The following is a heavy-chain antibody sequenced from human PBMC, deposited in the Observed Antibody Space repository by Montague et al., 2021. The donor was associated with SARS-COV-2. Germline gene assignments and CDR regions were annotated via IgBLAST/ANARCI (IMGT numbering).Heavy chain of an antibody. D-gene: IGHD3-22*01. J-gene: IGHJ4*02. CDR1: GFTFGDYS. CDR2: ISSSSSHI. Sequence: SLRLSCAASGFTFGDYSMNWVRRAPGKGLEWVSSISSSSSHIFYADSVKGRFTISRDNAKNSLFLQMDSLRADDTAVYCCASRYDSISYYAYYFEHWGQGTLVTVSS. CDR3: ASRYDSISYYAYYFEH. V-gene: IGHV3-21*01.